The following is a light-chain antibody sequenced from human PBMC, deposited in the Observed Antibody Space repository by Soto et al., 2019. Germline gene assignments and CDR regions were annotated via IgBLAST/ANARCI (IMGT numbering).Light chain of an antibody. CDR1: SSDVGGYNY. J-gene: IGLJ1*01. Sequence: QSALTQPASVSGSPGQSITISCTGTSSDVGGYNYVSWCQQHPGKAPKLMIYEVSNRPSGVSNRFSGSKSGNTASLTISGLQAEDEADYYCSSYTSSSTHNYVFGTGTKVTVL. CDR2: EVS. CDR3: SSYTSSSTHNYV. V-gene: IGLV2-14*01.